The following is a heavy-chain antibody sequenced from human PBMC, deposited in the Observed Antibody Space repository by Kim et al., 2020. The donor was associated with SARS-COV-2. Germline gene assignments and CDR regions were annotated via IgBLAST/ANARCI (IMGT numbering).Heavy chain of an antibody. CDR3: AKGRSGTSNSCYNY. V-gene: IGHV3-23*01. J-gene: IGHJ4*01. CDR2: IGGDGDTT. D-gene: IGHD2-2*01. CDR1: GFAFSSYA. Sequence: GGSLRLSCAASGFAFSSYAMTWVRQAPGKGLEWVSSIGGDGDTTYYADSVRGRFTISRDNRNNAVYLQMNSLRPDDTAKYYCAKGRSGTSNSCYNYWGQG.